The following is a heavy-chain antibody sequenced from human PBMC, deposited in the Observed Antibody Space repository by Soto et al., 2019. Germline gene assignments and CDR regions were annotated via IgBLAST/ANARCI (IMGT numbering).Heavy chain of an antibody. J-gene: IGHJ4*02. CDR3: ARRRRGKTMIVSYYFDY. D-gene: IGHD3-22*01. CDR1: GSSFTSYW. V-gene: IGHV5-51*01. Sequence: GASLKISCKGSGSSFTSYWIGWVRQMPGKGLEWMGIIYPGDSDTRYSPSFQGQVTISADKSISTAYLQWSSLKASDTAMYYCARRRRGKTMIVSYYFDYWGQGTLVTVSS. CDR2: IYPGDSDT.